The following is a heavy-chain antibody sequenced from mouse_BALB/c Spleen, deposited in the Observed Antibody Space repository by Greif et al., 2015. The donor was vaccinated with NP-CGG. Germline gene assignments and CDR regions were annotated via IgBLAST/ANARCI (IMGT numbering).Heavy chain of an antibody. CDR2: IWGGGST. CDR3: ASYDGYYEGFAY. V-gene: IGHV2-6-4*01. CDR1: GFSLSRYS. D-gene: IGHD2-3*01. Sequence: VMLVESGPGLVAPSQSLSITCTVSGFSLSRYSVHWVRQPPGKGLEWLGMIWGGGSTDYNSALKSRLSISKDNSKSQVFLKMNSLQTDDTAMYYCASYDGYYEGFAYWGQGTLVTVSA. J-gene: IGHJ3*01.